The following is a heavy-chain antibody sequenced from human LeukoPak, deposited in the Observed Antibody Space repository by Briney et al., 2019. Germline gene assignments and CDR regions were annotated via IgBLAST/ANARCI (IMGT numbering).Heavy chain of an antibody. Sequence: PGGSLRLSCAASGFTFSSYWMSWVRQAPGKGLEWVANIKQDGSEKYYVDSVKGRFTISRDNAENSLYLQMNSLRAEDTAVYYCANLGYCTNGVCPRGYWGQGTLDTVSS. CDR1: GFTFSSYW. J-gene: IGHJ4*02. CDR2: IKQDGSEK. CDR3: ANLGYCTNGVCPRGY. D-gene: IGHD2-8*01. V-gene: IGHV3-7*03.